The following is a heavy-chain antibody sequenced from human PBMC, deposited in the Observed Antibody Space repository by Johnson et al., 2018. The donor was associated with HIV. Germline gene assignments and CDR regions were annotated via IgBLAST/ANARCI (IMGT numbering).Heavy chain of an antibody. CDR1: GFTFSRYW. J-gene: IGHJ3*02. CDR3: ASGWGIVVSDAFDI. D-gene: IGHD6-19*01. CDR2: ISSDGTDT. V-gene: IGHV3-74*02. Sequence: VQLVESGGGLVQPGGSLILSCAASGFTFSRYWMHWVRQAPGKGLVWVSRISSDGTDTYYADSVKGRLPIPRDNAKNSLYLQMISMRAEDTAVYYCASGWGIVVSDAFDIWGQGTMVTVSS.